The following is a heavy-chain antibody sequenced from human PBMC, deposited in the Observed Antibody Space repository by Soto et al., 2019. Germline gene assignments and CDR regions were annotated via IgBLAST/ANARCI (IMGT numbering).Heavy chain of an antibody. D-gene: IGHD6-19*01. CDR2: IYDGGST. CDR3: ASQATGWYPDY. Sequence: QVELQESGPGLVKPSQTLSLTCTVSGGSISSGGYYWSWIRHHPGKGLEWIGYIYDGGSTYYNPSLKSRVTISVDTSKNQFSLKLSSVTAADTAVYYCASQATGWYPDYWGQGTLVTVCS. J-gene: IGHJ4*02. V-gene: IGHV4-31*03. CDR1: GGSISSGGYY.